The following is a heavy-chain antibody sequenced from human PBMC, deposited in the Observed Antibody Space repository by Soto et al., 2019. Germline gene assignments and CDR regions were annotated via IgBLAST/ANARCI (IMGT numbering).Heavy chain of an antibody. V-gene: IGHV1-18*01. D-gene: IGHD2-2*01. CDR1: GYTFTSYD. CDR3: ARAHKVPAASDAFDI. CDR2: MNANNGNT. J-gene: IGHJ3*02. Sequence: ASVKVSCKASGYTFTSYDINWVRQATGQGLEWMGWMNANNGNTSYAQKFQGRVTMTTDTSTSTAYMELRSLRSDDTAVYYCARAHKVPAASDAFDIWGQGTMVTVSS.